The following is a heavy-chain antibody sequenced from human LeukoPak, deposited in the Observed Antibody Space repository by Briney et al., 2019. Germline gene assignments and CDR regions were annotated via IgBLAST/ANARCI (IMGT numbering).Heavy chain of an antibody. CDR3: ARYFGSGTYSLDY. D-gene: IGHD3-10*01. CDR1: GFTFSSYW. J-gene: IGHJ4*02. V-gene: IGHV3-74*01. Sequence: GSLRLSCAASGFTFSSYWMHWVRQAPGKGLVWVSRINSDGSDTSYADSVKGRFTISRDNAKNTLYLRMNSLRAEDTAVYYCARYFGSGTYSLDYWGQGTLVTVSS. CDR2: INSDGSDT.